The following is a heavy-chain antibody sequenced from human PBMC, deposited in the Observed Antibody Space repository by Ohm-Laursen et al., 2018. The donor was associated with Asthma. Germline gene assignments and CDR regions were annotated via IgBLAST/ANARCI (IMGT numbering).Heavy chain of an antibody. D-gene: IGHD4-17*01. Sequence: SLRLSCSASGFNFNTYSMNWVRQAPGKGLEWVSYITSATGTIYYADSVKGRFTISRDNAKNSLYLQMNSLRDEDTAVYYCARELRRYYSMDVWGQGTTVTVSS. J-gene: IGHJ6*02. V-gene: IGHV3-48*02. CDR3: ARELRRYYSMDV. CDR2: ITSATGTI. CDR1: GFNFNTYS.